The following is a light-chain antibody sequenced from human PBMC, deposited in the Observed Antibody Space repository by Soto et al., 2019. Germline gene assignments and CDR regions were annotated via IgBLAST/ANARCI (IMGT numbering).Light chain of an antibody. CDR1: QSVTTY. Sequence: EIVLTQSPATLSLSPGERATLSCRASQSVTTYLAWYQQKPGQAPRLLIYDASSRATGIPARFSGSGSGTDFTLTISSLEPEDFAVYYCQQRAGSSTFGQGTRLEIK. CDR3: QQRAGSST. CDR2: DAS. J-gene: IGKJ5*01. V-gene: IGKV3-11*01.